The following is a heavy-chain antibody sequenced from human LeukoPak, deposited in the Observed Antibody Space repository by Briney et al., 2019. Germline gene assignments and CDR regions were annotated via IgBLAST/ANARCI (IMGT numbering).Heavy chain of an antibody. V-gene: IGHV3-33*01. D-gene: IGHD2-2*01. J-gene: IGHJ4*02. CDR3: AGGDVDIVVVPAAIDYSGYGYYYFDY. Sequence: GGSLRLSCAASGFTFSSYGMHWVRQAPGKGLEWVAVIWYDGGNKYYADSVRGRFTISRDNSKNTLYLQMNSLRAEDTAVYYCAGGDVDIVVVPAAIDYSGYGYYYFDYWGQGTLVTVSS. CDR1: GFTFSSYG. CDR2: IWYDGGNK.